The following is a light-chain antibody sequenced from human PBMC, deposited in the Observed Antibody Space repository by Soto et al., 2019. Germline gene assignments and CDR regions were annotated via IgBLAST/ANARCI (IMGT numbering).Light chain of an antibody. CDR1: SSDVGGYNY. J-gene: IGLJ2*01. Sequence: QSALTQPASVSGSPGQSITISCTGTSSDVGGYNYVSWYQQHPGKAPKLMIYEVSNRPSGVSNRFSGSKSGNTASLTISGLQAEDEADYYCSSYTSSSTVEYVVFGGGTKLTVL. CDR2: EVS. CDR3: SSYTSSSTVEYVV. V-gene: IGLV2-14*01.